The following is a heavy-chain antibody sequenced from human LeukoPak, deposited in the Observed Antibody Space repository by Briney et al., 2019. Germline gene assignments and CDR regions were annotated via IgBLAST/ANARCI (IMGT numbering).Heavy chain of an antibody. D-gene: IGHD2-15*01. V-gene: IGHV3-7*01. CDR2: IKQDGSEK. CDR1: GFTFSNSW. CDR3: ARDRSGGSCYLDY. Sequence: GGSLRLSCAASGFTFSNSWMTWVRQAPGKGLEWVANIKQDGSEKYYVDSVKGRFTISRDNAKNSLYLQMNSLRAEDTAVYYCARDRSGGSCYLDYWGQGTLVTVSS. J-gene: IGHJ4*02.